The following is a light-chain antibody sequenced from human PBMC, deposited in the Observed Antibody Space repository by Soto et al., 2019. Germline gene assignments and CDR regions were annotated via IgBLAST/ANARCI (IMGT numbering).Light chain of an antibody. CDR3: CSYAGSSSVV. CDR1: SRDVGTYTL. J-gene: IGLJ2*01. V-gene: IGLV2-23*01. Sequence: QSVLTQPASVSGSPGQSITISCTGTSRDVGTYTLVSWYQQYPGKAPKLIIYEGTKRPSGVSNRFSASKSGRTVSLTISGLQPEDEADYYCCSYAGSSSVVFGGGTQLTVL. CDR2: EGT.